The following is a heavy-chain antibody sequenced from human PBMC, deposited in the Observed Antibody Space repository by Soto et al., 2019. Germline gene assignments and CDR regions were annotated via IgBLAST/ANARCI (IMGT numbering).Heavy chain of an antibody. CDR1: GYTFTSYD. J-gene: IGHJ4*02. CDR2: MNPNSGNT. D-gene: IGHD3-22*01. V-gene: IGHV1-8*01. Sequence: ASVKVSCKASGYTFTSYDINWVRQATGQGLEWMGWMNPNSGNTGYAQKFQGRVTMTRNTSISTAYMELSSLGSEDTAVYYCARGPLLDKEMALDYWGQRTLVTVSS. CDR3: ARGPLLDKEMALDY.